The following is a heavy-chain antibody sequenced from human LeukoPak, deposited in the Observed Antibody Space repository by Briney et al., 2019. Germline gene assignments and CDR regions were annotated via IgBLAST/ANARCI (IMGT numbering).Heavy chain of an antibody. CDR2: LRGDGET. J-gene: IGHJ4*02. V-gene: IGHV3-23*01. D-gene: IGHD1-1*01. Sequence: GGSLRLSCAASGFTFSSYAMSWVRQTPVRGLEWVSSLRGDGETFYADSVKGRFALSRDESRNTVYLQLNNLRVEDTAIYYCAKASRVSNADAVLWGQGTLVTVSS. CDR1: GFTFSSYA. CDR3: AKASRVSNADAVL.